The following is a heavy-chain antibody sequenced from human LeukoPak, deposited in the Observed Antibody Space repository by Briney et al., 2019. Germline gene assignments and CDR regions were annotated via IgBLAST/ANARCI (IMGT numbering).Heavy chain of an antibody. V-gene: IGHV3-30*18. CDR2: ISYDGGHQ. CDR1: GFTFRNYG. Sequence: GGSLRLSCEASGFTFRNYGVHWVRQAPGKGLEWVAVISYDGGHQDSADSVKGRFTLSRDNSKNTVYLQLSSLRAEDTAVYYCAKDRRMMSAYYGMDVWGQGTPVTVSS. D-gene: IGHD3-16*01. J-gene: IGHJ6*02. CDR3: AKDRRMMSAYYGMDV.